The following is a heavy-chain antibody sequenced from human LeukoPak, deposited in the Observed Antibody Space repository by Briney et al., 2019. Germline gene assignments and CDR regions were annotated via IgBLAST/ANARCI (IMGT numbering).Heavy chain of an antibody. J-gene: IGHJ4*02. D-gene: IGHD5-24*01. CDR2: IYYSGST. CDR3: ARALDGYSYFDY. CDR1: GGSISSSSYY. Sequence: SETLSLTCTVSGGSISSSSYYWGWIRQPPGKGLEWIGSIYYSGSTYYNPSLKSRVTISVDTSKNQFSLKLSSVTAADTAVYYCARALDGYSYFDYWGQGTLVTVSS. V-gene: IGHV4-39*07.